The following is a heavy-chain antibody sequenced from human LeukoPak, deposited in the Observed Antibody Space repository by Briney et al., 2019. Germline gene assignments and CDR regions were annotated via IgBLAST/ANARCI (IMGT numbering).Heavy chain of an antibody. CDR3: TRDSGYNAIDI. D-gene: IGHD5-12*01. Sequence: PGGSLRLSCAASGFTFSSSWMAWVRQAPGKGLEWVGNIKEDGTAKNYVVSVRGRFTISRDNAKNSLYLQMNSLRGEDTAVYYCTRDSGYNAIDIWGQGTMVTVSS. CDR1: GFTFSSSW. J-gene: IGHJ3*02. CDR2: IKEDGTAK. V-gene: IGHV3-7*01.